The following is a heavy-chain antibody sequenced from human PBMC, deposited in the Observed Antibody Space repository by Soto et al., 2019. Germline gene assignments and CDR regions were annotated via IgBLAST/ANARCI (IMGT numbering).Heavy chain of an antibody. CDR2: IIPIFGTA. J-gene: IGHJ5*02. D-gene: IGHD3-22*01. CDR3: ARADDISGYYYPNWFDP. CDR1: GGTFSSYA. V-gene: IGHV1-69*12. Sequence: QVQLVQSGAEVKKPGSSVKVSCKASGGTFSSYAISWVRQAPGQGLEWMGGIIPIFGTANYAQKFQCRVTITADDSTSTAYMELSSLRSEDTAVYYCARADDISGYYYPNWFDPWGQGTLVTVSS.